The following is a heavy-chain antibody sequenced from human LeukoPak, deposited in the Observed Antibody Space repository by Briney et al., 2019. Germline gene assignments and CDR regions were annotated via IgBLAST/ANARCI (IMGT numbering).Heavy chain of an antibody. J-gene: IGHJ5*02. CDR3: ARAHPIGRSGYYRWLFDP. CDR2: MNPNSGNT. CDR1: GYTFTSYD. V-gene: IGHV1-8*01. D-gene: IGHD3-3*01. Sequence: ASVKVSCKASGYTFTSYDINWVRQATGQGLEWMGWMNPNSGNTGYAQKFQGRVTMTRNTSISTAYMELSSLRSEDTAVYYCARAHPIGRSGYYRWLFDPWGQGTLVTVSS.